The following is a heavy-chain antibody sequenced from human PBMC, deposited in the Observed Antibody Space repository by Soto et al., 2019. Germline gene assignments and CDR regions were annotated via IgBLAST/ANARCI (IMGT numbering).Heavy chain of an antibody. CDR1: GDSVSSNSAA. Sequence: SQTLSLTCAISGDSVSSNSAAWNWIRQSPSRGLEWLGRTYYRSKWYNDYAVSVKSRITINPDTSKNQFSLQLNSVTPEDTAVYYCARGDCTNGVCFPSYFDYWGQGTLVTVSS. J-gene: IGHJ4*02. V-gene: IGHV6-1*01. CDR3: ARGDCTNGVCFPSYFDY. D-gene: IGHD2-8*01. CDR2: TYYRSKWYN.